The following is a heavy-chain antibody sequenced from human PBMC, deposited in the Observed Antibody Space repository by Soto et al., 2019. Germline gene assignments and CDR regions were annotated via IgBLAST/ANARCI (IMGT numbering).Heavy chain of an antibody. CDR2: ISSSSSYI. Sequence: GGSLRLSCAASGFTFSSYSMNWVRQAPGKGLECFSSISSSSSYIYYADSVKGRFTISRDNAKYSLFLQMNSLRAEDTAVYYCARTQILYGSGSYYFDYWGQGTLVTVSS. D-gene: IGHD3-10*01. CDR3: ARTQILYGSGSYYFDY. J-gene: IGHJ4*02. CDR1: GFTFSSYS. V-gene: IGHV3-21*01.